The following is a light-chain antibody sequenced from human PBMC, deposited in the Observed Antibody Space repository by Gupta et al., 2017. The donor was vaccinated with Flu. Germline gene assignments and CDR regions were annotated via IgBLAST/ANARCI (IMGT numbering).Light chain of an antibody. V-gene: IGKV3-11*01. CDR2: DAA. CDR3: QQHSNRPPLT. J-gene: IGKJ5*01. CDR1: QGISSY. Sequence: ETVLTQSPATLSLSPGERATLSCRARQGISSYFAWYQQKPGQAPRLLIYDAANRGTGIPARFSGSGCGTDFSLIISSRVHEDFAVDYCQQHSNRPPLTFGQGTQVEIK.